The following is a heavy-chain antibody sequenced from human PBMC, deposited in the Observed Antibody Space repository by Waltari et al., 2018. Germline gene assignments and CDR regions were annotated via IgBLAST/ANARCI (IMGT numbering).Heavy chain of an antibody. Sequence: QVQLQESGPGLVKPSETLSLTCAVSGYSISSGSYWGWIRQPPGKGLEWIGSIYHSGSTYYNPSLKSRVTISVDTSKNQFSLKLSSVTAADTAVYYCARTGDLAVAGNRAFDYWGQGTLVTVSS. J-gene: IGHJ4*02. V-gene: IGHV4-38-2*01. CDR3: ARTGDLAVAGNRAFDY. D-gene: IGHD6-19*01. CDR1: GYSISSGSY. CDR2: IYHSGST.